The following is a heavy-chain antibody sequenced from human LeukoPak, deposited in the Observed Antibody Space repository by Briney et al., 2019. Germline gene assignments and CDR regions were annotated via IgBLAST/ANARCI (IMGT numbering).Heavy chain of an antibody. Sequence: GASVTVSCTASVYTFTDYYIHWVRQAPGQGLEWMGGINPNTGGTKYAQEFQGRVAMTRDTSISTAYMELSRLRSDDTAVYYCARDRAPRVTTTMDVWGKGTTVTVSS. CDR1: VYTFTDYY. D-gene: IGHD4-11*01. V-gene: IGHV1-2*02. CDR3: ARDRAPRVTTTMDV. CDR2: INPNTGGT. J-gene: IGHJ6*03.